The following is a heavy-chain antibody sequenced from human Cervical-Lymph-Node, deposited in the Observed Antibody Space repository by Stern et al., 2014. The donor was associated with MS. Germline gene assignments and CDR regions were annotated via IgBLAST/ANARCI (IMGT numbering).Heavy chain of an antibody. CDR2: IYYIGTT. V-gene: IGHV4-59*08. CDR1: GGSISNYY. D-gene: IGHD2-21*02. CDR3: ARHGDTSFVY. J-gene: IGHJ4*02. Sequence: DQLVESGPGLVQPSETLSLNCTVSGGSISNYYWSWIRQPPGKGLEWIGYIYYIGTTNYNPSLKSRVTISVDTSKNQFSLRLSSVSVADTAVYYCARHGDTSFVYWGQGTLVTISS.